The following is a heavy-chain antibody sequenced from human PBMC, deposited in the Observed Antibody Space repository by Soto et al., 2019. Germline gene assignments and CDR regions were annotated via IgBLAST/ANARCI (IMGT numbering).Heavy chain of an antibody. V-gene: IGHV3-48*02. CDR2: ISKSGTTT. J-gene: IGHJ4*02. CDR1: GFTFSSYG. D-gene: IGHD3-22*01. CDR3: AKIESRFFYDSTGYYPFDY. Sequence: GGSLRLSCVASGFTFSSYGMNWVRQGPGKGLEWLSSISKSGTTTYYADSVKGRFTISRDNAKNSLYLQMNSLRDEDMAVYYCAKIESRFFYDSTGYYPFDYWGQGTLVTVSS.